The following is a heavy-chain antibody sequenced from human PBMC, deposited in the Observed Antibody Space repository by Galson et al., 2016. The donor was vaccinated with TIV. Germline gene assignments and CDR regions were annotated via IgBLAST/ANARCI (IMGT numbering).Heavy chain of an antibody. D-gene: IGHD2-21*01. CDR2: IIPILGLT. CDR1: GGTFSNYA. J-gene: IGHJ5*02. Sequence: SGKVSCKASGGTFSNYAVSWVRQAPGQGLEWMGRIIPILGLTNYPQKFQGRVTITADESTTTAYMELSSLRSEDTAVYYCARALQDWWGSPDWFDPWGREPWSPSPQ. V-gene: IGHV1-69*04. CDR3: ARALQDWWGSPDWFDP.